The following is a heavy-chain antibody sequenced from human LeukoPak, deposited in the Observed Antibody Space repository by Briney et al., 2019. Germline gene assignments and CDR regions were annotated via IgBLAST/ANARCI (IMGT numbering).Heavy chain of an antibody. CDR2: ISTSSTTI. J-gene: IGHJ6*03. D-gene: IGHD5-18*01. V-gene: IGHV3-48*01. Sequence: GGSLRLSCAASGFTFSSYSMNWVRQAPGKGLEWLSYISTSSTTIYYADSVKGRFTISRDNAKNSLYLQMNSLRAEDTAVYYCARAPEWIQLWEYYYYYYYMDVWGKGTTVTVSS. CDR3: ARAPEWIQLWEYYYYYYYMDV. CDR1: GFTFSSYS.